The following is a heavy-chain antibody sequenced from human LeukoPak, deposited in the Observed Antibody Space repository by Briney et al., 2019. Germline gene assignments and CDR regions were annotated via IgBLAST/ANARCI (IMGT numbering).Heavy chain of an antibody. D-gene: IGHD3-10*01. CDR1: GFTFRNYG. Sequence: GGSLRLSCAASGFTFRNYGMSWVRQAPGKGLEWVSAISGDAADIFYADSVKGRFTISRDNSKNTLYLQMNSLRAEDTAVYYCAKSESGSGSTTYYYYMDVWGKGTTVTVSS. V-gene: IGHV3-23*01. CDR2: ISGDAADI. J-gene: IGHJ6*03. CDR3: AKSESGSGSTTYYYYMDV.